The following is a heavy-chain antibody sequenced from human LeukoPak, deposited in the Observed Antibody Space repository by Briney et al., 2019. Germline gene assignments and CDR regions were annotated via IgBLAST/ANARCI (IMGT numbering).Heavy chain of an antibody. CDR2: INHSGST. D-gene: IGHD2-21*02. CDR1: GGSFSGYY. V-gene: IGHV4-34*01. Sequence: SGTLSLTCAVYGGSFSGYYWSWIRQPPGKGLEWIGEINHSGSTNYNPSLKSRVTISVDTSKNQFSLKLSSVTAADTAVYYCARGRPYCGGDCPNWFDPWGQGTLVTVSS. J-gene: IGHJ5*02. CDR3: ARGRPYCGGDCPNWFDP.